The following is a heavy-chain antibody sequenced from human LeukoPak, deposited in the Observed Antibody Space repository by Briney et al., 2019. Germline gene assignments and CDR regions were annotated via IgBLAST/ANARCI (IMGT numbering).Heavy chain of an antibody. CDR3: AKGNVGVPAAIDWFDP. V-gene: IGHV3-9*01. D-gene: IGHD2-2*01. CDR2: ISWNSGSI. J-gene: IGHJ5*02. CDR1: GFTFDDYA. Sequence: GRSLRLSCAASGFTFDDYAMHWVRQAPGKSLEWVSGISWNSGSIGYADSVKGRFTISRDNAKNSLYLQMNSLRAEDTALYYCAKGNVGVPAAIDWFDPWGQGTLVTVSS.